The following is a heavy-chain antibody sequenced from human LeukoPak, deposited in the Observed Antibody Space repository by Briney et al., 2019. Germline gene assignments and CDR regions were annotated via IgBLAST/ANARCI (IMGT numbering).Heavy chain of an antibody. CDR3: AKGPGPGYYFYYMDV. J-gene: IGHJ6*03. V-gene: IGHV3-23*01. Sequence: GGSLRLSCAASGFTFTNYAMSWVRQAPGKGLEWVSAITGSGGSTYYADSVKGRFTISRDNPKNTLYLQMNSLRAEDTAVYYCAKGPGPGYYFYYMDVWGQGTTVTVSS. CDR1: GFTFTNYA. D-gene: IGHD2-21*01. CDR2: ITGSGGST.